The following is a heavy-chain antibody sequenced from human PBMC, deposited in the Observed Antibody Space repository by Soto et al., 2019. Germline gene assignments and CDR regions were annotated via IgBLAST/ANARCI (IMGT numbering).Heavy chain of an antibody. CDR2: IIPFIDTA. D-gene: IGHD1-1*01. J-gene: IGHJ6*02. CDR1: GGTFSSYA. V-gene: IGHV1-69*18. Sequence: QVQLVQSGAEVKKPGSSVTVSCKASGGTFSSYAISWMRQAPGQGLEWMGRIIPFIDTANYAQKFQVRVTSTADESTSTGYTELTRLRSEDTSVYDCARVGMTTLPASYHYGMDVCGQATTGTVSS. CDR3: ARVGMTTLPASYHYGMDV.